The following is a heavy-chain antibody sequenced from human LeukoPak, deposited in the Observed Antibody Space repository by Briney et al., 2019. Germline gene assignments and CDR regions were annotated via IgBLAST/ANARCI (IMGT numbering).Heavy chain of an antibody. CDR3: ATITGSRDY. CDR1: GFTMNKYG. V-gene: IGHV3-30*02. CDR2: ISHDGENK. D-gene: IGHD1-20*01. J-gene: IGHJ4*02. Sequence: QPGGTLRLSCAASGFTMNKYGIHWVCQAPGKGLEWVALISHDGENKFYADSVKGRFTISRDNSKNTVYLQMGSLRAEDTSLYYCATITGSRDYWDQGSLVTVSS.